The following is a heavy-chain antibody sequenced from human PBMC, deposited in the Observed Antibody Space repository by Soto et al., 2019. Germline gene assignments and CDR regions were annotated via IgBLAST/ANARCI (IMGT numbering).Heavy chain of an antibody. V-gene: IGHV4-4*02. Sequence: QVQLQESGPGLVKPSGTLSLTCAVSSDSITSSNWWSWVRQSPGKGLEWIGEVSHSGSTNYIPSLKSRVTISGDKSRNQFSLRLNSVTASDTAVYYCARNRYGGYDFDYCGQGTLVTGSS. J-gene: IGHJ4*02. CDR3: ARNRYGGYDFDY. D-gene: IGHD5-12*01. CDR1: SDSITSSNW. CDR2: VSHSGST.